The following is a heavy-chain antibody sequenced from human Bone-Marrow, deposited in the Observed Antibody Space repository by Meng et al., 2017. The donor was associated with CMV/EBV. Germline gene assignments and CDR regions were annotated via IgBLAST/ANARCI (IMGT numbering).Heavy chain of an antibody. V-gene: IGHV1-69*12. Sequence: VQLVQVGGGGKKPGSSVKVSCKASGGTFSSYAISWVRQAPGQGLEWMGGIIPIFGTANYAQKFQGRVTITADESTSTAYMELSSLRSEDTAVYYCARGEGLLGDWFDPWGQGTLVTVSS. D-gene: IGHD2-8*02. CDR2: IIPIFGTA. CDR3: ARGEGLLGDWFDP. CDR1: GGTFSSYA. J-gene: IGHJ5*02.